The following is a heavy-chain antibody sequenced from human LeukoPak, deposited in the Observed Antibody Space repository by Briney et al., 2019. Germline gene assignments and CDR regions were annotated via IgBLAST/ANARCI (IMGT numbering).Heavy chain of an antibody. Sequence: MPSETLSLTCTVSGGSISSYYWSWIRQPAGKGLEWIGRICTSGSTNYNPSLKSRVTISVDKSKNQFSLKLSSVTAADTAVYYCARLGYCSSTSCYDYWGQGTLVTVSS. V-gene: IGHV4-4*07. CDR3: ARLGYCSSTSCYDY. CDR2: ICTSGST. J-gene: IGHJ4*02. CDR1: GGSISSYY. D-gene: IGHD2-2*01.